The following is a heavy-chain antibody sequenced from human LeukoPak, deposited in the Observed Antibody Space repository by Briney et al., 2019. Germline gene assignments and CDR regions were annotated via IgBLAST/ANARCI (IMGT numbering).Heavy chain of an antibody. CDR1: GFTFSSYA. J-gene: IGHJ4*02. V-gene: IGHV3-23*01. Sequence: GGVVQPGRSLRLSCAASGFTFSSYAMSWVRQAPGKGLEWVSAMSGSGGSTYYADSVKGRFTISRDNSKNTLYLQMNSLRAEDTAVYYCAKSRGYSYGSPYHFDYWGQGTLVTVSS. D-gene: IGHD5-18*01. CDR3: AKSRGYSYGSPYHFDY. CDR2: MSGSGGST.